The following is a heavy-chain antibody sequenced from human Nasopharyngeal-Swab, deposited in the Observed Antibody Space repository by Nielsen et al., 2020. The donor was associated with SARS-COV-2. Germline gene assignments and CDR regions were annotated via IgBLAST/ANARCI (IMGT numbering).Heavy chain of an antibody. Sequence: GESLKISCAASGFTLSSYAMSWVRQAPGKGLEWVSAISGSGGSTYYADSVKGRFTISRDNSKNTLYLQMNSLRAEDTAVYYCAKNRVYYYYGMDVWGQGTTVTVSS. CDR3: AKNRVYYYYGMDV. V-gene: IGHV3-23*01. J-gene: IGHJ6*02. D-gene: IGHD2/OR15-2a*01. CDR1: GFTLSSYA. CDR2: ISGSGGST.